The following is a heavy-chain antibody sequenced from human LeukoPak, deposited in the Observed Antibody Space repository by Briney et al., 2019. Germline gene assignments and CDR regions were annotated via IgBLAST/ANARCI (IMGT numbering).Heavy chain of an antibody. D-gene: IGHD5-12*01. J-gene: IGHJ4*02. CDR1: GFIFSSYG. Sequence: GGSLRLSCAASGFIFSSYGMSWVRQAPGKGLEWVSAISGSGGSTYYADSVKGRFTISRDNSKNTLYLQMNNLRAEDTAVYYCAKQLRPDDYWGQGTLVTVSS. CDR2: ISGSGGST. CDR3: AKQLRPDDY. V-gene: IGHV3-23*01.